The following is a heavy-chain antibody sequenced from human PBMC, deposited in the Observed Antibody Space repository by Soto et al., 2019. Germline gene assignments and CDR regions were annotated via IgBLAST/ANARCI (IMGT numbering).Heavy chain of an antibody. V-gene: IGHV4-34*01. CDR2: INHSGST. CDR3: ARTSRFEC. CDR1: GGSFSRYY. D-gene: IGHD6-6*01. J-gene: IGHJ4*02. Sequence: PSETLSLTCAVYGGSFSRYYWSWIRQPPGKGPEWIGEINHSGSTNYNPSLKSRVTISVDTSKNQFSLKLSSVTAADTAVYYCARTSRFECWGQGTLVTVSS.